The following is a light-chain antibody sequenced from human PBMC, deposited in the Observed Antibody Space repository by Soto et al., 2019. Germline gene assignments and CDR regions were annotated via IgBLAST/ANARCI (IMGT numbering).Light chain of an antibody. Sequence: EIVMTQSPATLSVSPGERATLSCRASQSVSSNLARYQQKPGQAPRLLIYGASTRATGIPAMFIGSGSGTEFTLTISSLQSEDFAVYYCQQYNNWPLTFGGGTKVEIK. V-gene: IGKV3-15*01. CDR3: QQYNNWPLT. CDR1: QSVSSN. J-gene: IGKJ4*01. CDR2: GAS.